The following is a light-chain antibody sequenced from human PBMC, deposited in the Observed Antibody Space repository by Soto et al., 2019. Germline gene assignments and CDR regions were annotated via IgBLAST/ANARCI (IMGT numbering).Light chain of an antibody. V-gene: IGKV1-5*03. CDR3: QQYNSYSRWT. CDR2: KAS. Sequence: DIQMTQSPSTLSASVGDRVTITCRASQSISSWLAWYPQKPGKAPKLLIYKASSLESGVPSRLSGSVSGTGYALIISSLQIDDFATYYCQQYNSYSRWTFGQGTKVEMK. CDR1: QSISSW. J-gene: IGKJ1*01.